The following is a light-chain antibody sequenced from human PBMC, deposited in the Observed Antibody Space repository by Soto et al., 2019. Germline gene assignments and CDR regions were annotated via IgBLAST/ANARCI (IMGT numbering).Light chain of an antibody. Sequence: QSVLTQPASVSGSPGQSITISCTGTNSDIGTYNFVSWYQHHPGKGPKLIVYEVSNRPFGVSDRFSGSKSGFTASLTISNVQAEDEAVYYCSSHRTRSKWVFGGGTKLTVL. CDR1: NSDIGTYNF. V-gene: IGLV2-14*01. J-gene: IGLJ3*02. CDR2: EVS. CDR3: SSHRTRSKWV.